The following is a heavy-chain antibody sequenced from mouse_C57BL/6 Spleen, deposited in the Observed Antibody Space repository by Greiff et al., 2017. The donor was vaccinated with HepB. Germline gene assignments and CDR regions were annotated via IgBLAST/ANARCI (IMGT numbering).Heavy chain of an antibody. CDR1: GYTFTSYW. Sequence: VQLQQPGAELVMPGASVKLSCKASGYTFTSYWMHWVKQRPGQGLEWIGEIDPSDSYTNYNQKFKGKSTLTVDKSSSTAYMQLSSLTSEDSAVYYCARGPYYYGSSYYFDYGGQGTTLTVSS. CDR3: ARGPYYYGSSYYFDY. CDR2: IDPSDSYT. D-gene: IGHD1-1*01. V-gene: IGHV1-69*01. J-gene: IGHJ2*01.